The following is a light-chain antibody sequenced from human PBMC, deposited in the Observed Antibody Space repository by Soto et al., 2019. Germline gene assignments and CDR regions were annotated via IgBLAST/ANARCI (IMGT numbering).Light chain of an antibody. CDR2: GVS. V-gene: IGKV3-20*01. CDR1: QSVSSNY. Sequence: ETVLTQSPGTLSLSPGERATLSCRASQSVSSNYLVWYQQKPGQARRLLISGVSTRATGIPDRFSDSGSGTDFTLTISRLEPEDVAVYYCQQYAPSPAITFGQGTRVEIK. J-gene: IGKJ5*01. CDR3: QQYAPSPAIT.